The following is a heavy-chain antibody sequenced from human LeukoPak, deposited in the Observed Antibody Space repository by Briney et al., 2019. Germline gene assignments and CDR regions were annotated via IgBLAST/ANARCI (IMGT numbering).Heavy chain of an antibody. V-gene: IGHV3-48*03. CDR1: GFTFSNYE. D-gene: IGHD4-17*01. CDR2: IGSGGGSI. Sequence: PGGSLRPSCAASGFTFSNYEMKWVRQAPGGGLEWGSYIGSGGGSIYYADSVRGRFTSSRDNAKKSLLLQMNSLRVEDTAVYYCARDDYGGTFDAFDIWGQGAMVTVSS. CDR3: ARDDYGGTFDAFDI. J-gene: IGHJ3*02.